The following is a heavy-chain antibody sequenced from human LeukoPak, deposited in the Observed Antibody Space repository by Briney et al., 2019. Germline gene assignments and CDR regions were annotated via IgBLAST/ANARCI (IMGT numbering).Heavy chain of an antibody. J-gene: IGHJ4*02. CDR2: INHSGST. Sequence: KPSETLSLTCAVYGGSFSGYYWNWIRQPPGKGLEWIGEINHSGSTNYNPSLKSRVTISVDTSKNQFSLKLSSVTAADTAVYYRARFPIAAAGAYYFDYWGQGTLVTVSS. CDR3: ARFPIAAAGAYYFDY. CDR1: GGSFSGYY. V-gene: IGHV4-34*01. D-gene: IGHD6-13*01.